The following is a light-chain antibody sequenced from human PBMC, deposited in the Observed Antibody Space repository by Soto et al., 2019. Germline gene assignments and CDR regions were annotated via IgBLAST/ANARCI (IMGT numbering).Light chain of an antibody. Sequence: DIQMTQSPSTLSASVGDGVTITCRASQGISNWLAWYQQKPGKAPKLLIYKASSLESGVPSRFSGSGSGTEFTLTISSLQPDDFATYYCQQYNSYSPYTFGQGTKLESK. CDR2: KAS. CDR3: QQYNSYSPYT. CDR1: QGISNW. V-gene: IGKV1-5*03. J-gene: IGKJ2*01.